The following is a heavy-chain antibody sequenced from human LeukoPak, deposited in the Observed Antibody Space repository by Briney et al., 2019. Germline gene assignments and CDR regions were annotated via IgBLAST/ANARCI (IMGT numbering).Heavy chain of an antibody. CDR2: INPNSGGT. D-gene: IGHD3-10*01. Sequence: ASVKVSCTASGYTFTGYYMHWVRQAPGQGLEWMGRINPNSGGTNYAQKFQGRVTMTRDTSISTAYMELSRLRSDDTAVYYCARETYYGSGSYYNANFDYWGQGTLVTVSS. CDR1: GYTFTGYY. V-gene: IGHV1-2*06. CDR3: ARETYYGSGSYYNANFDY. J-gene: IGHJ4*02.